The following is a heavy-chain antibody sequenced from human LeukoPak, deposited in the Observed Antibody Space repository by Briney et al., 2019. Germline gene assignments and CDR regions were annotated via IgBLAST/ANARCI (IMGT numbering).Heavy chain of an antibody. CDR3: ARQNDFRLDY. V-gene: IGHV5-51*01. CDR1: GYTFSSYW. Sequence: GESLRISCKGSGYTFSSYWIGWVRPMPGKGLEWMGIIYPGDSDTRYSPSLQGQVTISVDTSIGTAYLQWSSLKASDTAIYYCARQNDFRLDYWGQGTLVTVSS. D-gene: IGHD3-3*01. J-gene: IGHJ4*02. CDR2: IYPGDSDT.